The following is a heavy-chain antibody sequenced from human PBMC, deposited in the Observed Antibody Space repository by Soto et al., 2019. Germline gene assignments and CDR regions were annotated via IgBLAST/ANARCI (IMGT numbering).Heavy chain of an antibody. D-gene: IGHD3-22*01. CDR3: ARDLRYYYDSSGSLDI. Sequence: PSETLSLTCTVSGGSISSGVYYWSWIRQHPGKGLEWIGYIYYSGSTYYNPSLKSRVTISVDTSKNQFSLKLSSVTAADTAVYYCARDLRYYYDSSGSLDIWGQGTMVTVSS. CDR2: IYYSGST. V-gene: IGHV4-31*03. J-gene: IGHJ3*02. CDR1: GGSISSGVYY.